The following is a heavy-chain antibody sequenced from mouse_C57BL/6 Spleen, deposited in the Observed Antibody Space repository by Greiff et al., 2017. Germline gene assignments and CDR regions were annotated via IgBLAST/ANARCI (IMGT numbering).Heavy chain of an antibody. V-gene: IGHV1-18*01. CDR2: INPNNGGT. CDR3: AREKDYYGSSHWYFDV. Sequence: EVQLQQSGPELVKPGASVKIPCKASGYTFTDYNMDWVKQSHGKSLEWIGDINPNNGGTIYNQKFKGKATLTVDKSSSTAYMELRSLTSEDTAVYYWAREKDYYGSSHWYFDVWGTGTTVTVSS. D-gene: IGHD1-1*01. J-gene: IGHJ1*03. CDR1: GYTFTDYN.